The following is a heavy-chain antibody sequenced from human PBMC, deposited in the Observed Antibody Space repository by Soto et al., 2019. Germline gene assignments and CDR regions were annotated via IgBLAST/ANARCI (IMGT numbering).Heavy chain of an antibody. D-gene: IGHD4-17*01. V-gene: IGHV3-23*01. CDR3: ANRLRPSGGSFDY. J-gene: IGHJ4*02. CDR1: GLTFNTYH. CDR2: ISNSGDTT. Sequence: EVQHLGSGGGLVQPGGSLRISCTASGLTFNTYHLSWVRQAPGKGLEWVSAISNSGDTTYYAESVKGRFTISRDNSKNTLYLQMNNLRDEDTAVYYCANRLRPSGGSFDYWGQGTLVTVSS.